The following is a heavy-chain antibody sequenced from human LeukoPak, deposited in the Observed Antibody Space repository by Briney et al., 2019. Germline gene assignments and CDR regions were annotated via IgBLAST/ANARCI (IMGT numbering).Heavy chain of an antibody. V-gene: IGHV4-39*07. D-gene: IGHD2-15*01. CDR3: ARDCVCGCCSGGSCYSRPYYFDY. CDR2: IYYSGST. J-gene: IGHJ4*02. CDR1: GGSISSSSYY. Sequence: SETLSLTCTVSGGSISSSSYYWGWMRPPPGKGREGNGSIYYSGSTYYNPSLKSRVTISVDTTQNHFSLKLSSVTAADTAVYYCARDCVCGCCSGGSCYSRPYYFDYWGQGTLVTVSS.